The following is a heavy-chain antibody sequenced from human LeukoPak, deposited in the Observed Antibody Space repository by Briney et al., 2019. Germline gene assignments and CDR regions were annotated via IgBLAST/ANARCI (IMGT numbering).Heavy chain of an antibody. D-gene: IGHD3-3*01. V-gene: IGHV4-39*01. CDR1: GGSISSSSYY. CDR3: ARRPIAPPDYDFWSGSAGFLYGHYDY. J-gene: IGHJ4*02. Sequence: SETLSLTCTVSGGSISSSSYYWGWIRQPPGKGLEWIGSIYYSGSTYYNPSLKSRVTISVDTSKNQFSLKLSSVTAADTAVYYCARRPIAPPDYDFWSGSAGFLYGHYDYWGQGTLVTVSS. CDR2: IYYSGST.